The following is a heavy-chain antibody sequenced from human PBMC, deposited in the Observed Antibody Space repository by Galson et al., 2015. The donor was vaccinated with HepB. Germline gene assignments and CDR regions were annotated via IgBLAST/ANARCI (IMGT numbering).Heavy chain of an antibody. CDR2: VYYSDSGNT. J-gene: IGHJ3*02. V-gene: IGHV4-59*01. D-gene: IGHD3-22*01. Sequence: ETLSLTCPVSGGSMNSYYWSWIRQTPGKGLKGLEWIGYVYYSDSGNTNYNPSLKSRVTISVDTSKNQFSLNLNSMTAADTAVYYCARGGTMMQIWGQGTMVTVSS. CDR3: ARGGTMMQI. CDR1: GGSMNSYY.